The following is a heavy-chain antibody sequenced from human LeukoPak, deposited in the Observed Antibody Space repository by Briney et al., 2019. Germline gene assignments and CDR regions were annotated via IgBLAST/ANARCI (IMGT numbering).Heavy chain of an antibody. CDR2: ISGSGGST. CDR3: AKGLAGRFDY. V-gene: IGHV3-23*01. Sequence: PGGPLRLSCAASGFTFSSYGMSWVRQAPGKGLEWVSAISGSGGSTYYADSVKGRFTISRDNSKNTLYLQMNSLRAEDTAVYYCAKGLAGRFDYWGQGTLVTVSS. J-gene: IGHJ4*02. D-gene: IGHD6-19*01. CDR1: GFTFSSYG.